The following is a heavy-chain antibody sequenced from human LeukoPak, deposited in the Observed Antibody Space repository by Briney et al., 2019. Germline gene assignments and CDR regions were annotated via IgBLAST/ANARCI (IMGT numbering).Heavy chain of an antibody. CDR1: GFTFSSYF. CDR2: VSNDGTYT. CDR3: AITVDCRATTDCYSYFHH. J-gene: IGHJ1*01. D-gene: IGHD2-21*02. V-gene: IGHV3-74*03. Sequence: GGSLRLSCAAPGFTFSSYFMHWVRQAPGKGLVWVSRVSNDGTYTEYADSVKGRFTISRDNAKDTLYLQVNSLRAEDTAVYYCAITVDCRATTDCYSYFHHWGQGTLVTVSS.